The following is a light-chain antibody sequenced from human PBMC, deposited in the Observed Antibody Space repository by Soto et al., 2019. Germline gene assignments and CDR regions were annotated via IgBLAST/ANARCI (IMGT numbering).Light chain of an antibody. V-gene: IGKV2-28*01. CDR3: MQALQTPST. CDR1: QSLLYSNGYNY. J-gene: IGKJ3*01. Sequence: IVLTEAPLSLSVTPVDPASSSFSSSQSLLYSNGYNYLDWYVQKPGQSPKLLIYLGSYRAPGVHERLSGSGSGTDFTLELSRVEDEDVGVYYCMQALQTPSTFGHGTTVD. CDR2: LGS.